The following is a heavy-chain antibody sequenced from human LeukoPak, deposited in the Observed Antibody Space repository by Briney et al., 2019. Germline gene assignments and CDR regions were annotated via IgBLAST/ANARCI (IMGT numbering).Heavy chain of an antibody. D-gene: IGHD3-9*01. Sequence: PGGSLRLSCAASGITFSRSWMSWVRQAPGKGLEWVAFIKEDGSEKYYVDSVKGRFTISRDNAKNSLYLQMSSLRAEDTAVYYCARETYILAGYYFDQWGQGTLVTVSS. CDR1: GITFSRSW. J-gene: IGHJ4*02. V-gene: IGHV3-7*01. CDR2: IKEDGSEK. CDR3: ARETYILAGYYFDQ.